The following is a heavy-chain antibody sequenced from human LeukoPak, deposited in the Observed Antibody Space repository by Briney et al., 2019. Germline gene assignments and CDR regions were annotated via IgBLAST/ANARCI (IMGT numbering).Heavy chain of an antibody. Sequence: PSETLSLTCTVSGGSISSYYWSWIRQPPGKGLEWIGYIYYSGSTNYNPSLKSRVTISVDTSKNQFSLKLSSVTAADTAVYYCARDRASSWFGFDPWGQGTLVTVSS. D-gene: IGHD6-13*01. CDR1: GGSISSYY. J-gene: IGHJ5*02. V-gene: IGHV4-59*12. CDR3: ARDRASSWFGFDP. CDR2: IYYSGST.